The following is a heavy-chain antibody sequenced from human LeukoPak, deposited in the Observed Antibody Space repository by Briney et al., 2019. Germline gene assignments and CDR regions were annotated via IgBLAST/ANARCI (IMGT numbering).Heavy chain of an antibody. CDR1: GGSISSGGYY. J-gene: IGHJ6*02. CDR3: ARDRPTIVRGVMGDHYGMDD. Sequence: SETLSLTCTVSGGSISSGGYYWGWIRQPPGKGLEWIGSIYYSGSTYYNPSLKSRVTISVDTSKNQFSLKLSSVTAADTAVYYCARDRPTIVRGVMGDHYGMDDCGQGTTVTVSS. D-gene: IGHD3-10*01. CDR2: IYYSGST. V-gene: IGHV4-39*07.